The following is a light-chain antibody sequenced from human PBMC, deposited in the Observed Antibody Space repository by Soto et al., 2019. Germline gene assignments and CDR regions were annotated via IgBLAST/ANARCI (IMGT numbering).Light chain of an antibody. CDR3: TSYTSSSIPE. Sequence: QSALTQPASVSGSPGQSITISCTGSSRDVGTYNYVSWYQQHPGEAPKLMIYDVINRPSGVSNRFSASKSGNTASLTISGLQPEDEADYYCTSYTSSSIPEFGGGTKLTVL. V-gene: IGLV2-14*01. CDR2: DVI. CDR1: SRDVGTYNY. J-gene: IGLJ2*01.